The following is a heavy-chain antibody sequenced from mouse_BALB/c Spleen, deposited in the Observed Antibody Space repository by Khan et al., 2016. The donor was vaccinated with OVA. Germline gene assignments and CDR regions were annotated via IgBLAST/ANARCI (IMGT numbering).Heavy chain of an antibody. Sequence: DVQLQESGPDLVKPSQSLSLTCTVTGYSITSGYSWHWIRQFPGNKLEWMGYIHYSGTTNYNPSLKSRISITRDTSKNTFFLQLNSVTTEDTATYYCARSGTTVVAYWYFDVWGAGTTVTVSS. V-gene: IGHV3-1*02. J-gene: IGHJ1*01. CDR1: GYSITSGYS. CDR2: IHYSGTT. D-gene: IGHD1-1*01. CDR3: ARSGTTVVAYWYFDV.